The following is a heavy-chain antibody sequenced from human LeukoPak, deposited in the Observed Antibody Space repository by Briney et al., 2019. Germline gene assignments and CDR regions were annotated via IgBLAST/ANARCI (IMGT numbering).Heavy chain of an antibody. J-gene: IGHJ4*02. CDR2: ISYDGSNK. CDR3: ARDLGDFYYISLDFDY. CDR1: GFTFSSNA. V-gene: IGHV3-30*04. Sequence: GSLRLSCAASGFTFSSNALHWVRQAPDKGLEWVAVISYDGSNKYYADSVKGRFTISRDNSKNTLFLQMNSLRVEDTAVYYCARDLGDFYYISLDFDYWGQGALVTVSS. D-gene: IGHD3-9*01.